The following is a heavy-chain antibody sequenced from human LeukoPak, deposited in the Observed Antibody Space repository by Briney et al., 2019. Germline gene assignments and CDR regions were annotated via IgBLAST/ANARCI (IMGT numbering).Heavy chain of an antibody. J-gene: IGHJ3*02. Sequence: SETLSLTCAVYGGSFSGYYWSWVRQPPGKGLEWIGEINHSGSTNYNPSLKSRVTISVDTSKNQFSLKLSSVTAADTAVYYCARHFDWFVRKAFDIWGQGTMVTVSS. V-gene: IGHV4-34*01. CDR1: GGSFSGYY. CDR3: ARHFDWFVRKAFDI. D-gene: IGHD3-9*01. CDR2: INHSGST.